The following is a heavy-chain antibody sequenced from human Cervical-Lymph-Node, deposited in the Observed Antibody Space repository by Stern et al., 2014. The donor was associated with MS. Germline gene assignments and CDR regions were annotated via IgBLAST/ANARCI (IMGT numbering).Heavy chain of an antibody. Sequence: QLQLQESGPGLVKPSQTLSLTCTVSGGSISSGGYYWSWVRQHPGKGLEWIGYIYYSGSTYYHQYLKSRVTISVDTSKTQFALKLSSVTAADTAVYYCARVSYDFWSGYYPFDYWGQGTLVTVSS. CDR3: ARVSYDFWSGYYPFDY. CDR2: IYYSGST. J-gene: IGHJ4*02. CDR1: GGSISSGGYY. V-gene: IGHV4-31*03. D-gene: IGHD3-3*01.